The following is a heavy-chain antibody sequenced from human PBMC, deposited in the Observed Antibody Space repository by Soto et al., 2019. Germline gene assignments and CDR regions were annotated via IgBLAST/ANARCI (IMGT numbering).Heavy chain of an antibody. CDR3: ARGMINMIVVVITDDAFDI. CDR1: GYTFTSYY. J-gene: IGHJ3*02. Sequence: ASVKVSCKASGYTFTSYYMHWVRQAPGQGLEWMGIINPSGGSTSYAQKFQGRVTMTRETSTSTVYMELSSLRYEDTAVYHCARGMINMIVVVITDDAFDIWGQGTLVTVSS. V-gene: IGHV1-46*01. CDR2: INPSGGST. D-gene: IGHD3-22*01.